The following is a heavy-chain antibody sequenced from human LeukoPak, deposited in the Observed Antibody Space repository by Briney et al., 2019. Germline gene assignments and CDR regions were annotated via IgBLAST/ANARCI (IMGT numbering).Heavy chain of an antibody. J-gene: IGHJ4*02. Sequence: SETLSLTCTVSGGSISSYYWSCIRQPPGKGLEWIGYIYYSGSTNYNPSLKSRVTISVDTSKNQFSLKLSSVTAADTAVYYCARDDGSGGFFNYWGQGTLVTVSS. CDR2: IYYSGST. V-gene: IGHV4-59*01. D-gene: IGHD3-10*01. CDR3: ARDDGSGGFFNY. CDR1: GGSISSYY.